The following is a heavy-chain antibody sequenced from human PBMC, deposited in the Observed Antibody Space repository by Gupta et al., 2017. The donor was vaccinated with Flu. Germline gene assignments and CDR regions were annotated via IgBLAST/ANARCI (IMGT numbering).Heavy chain of an antibody. V-gene: IGHV3-33*01. CDR3: ARDPVYYDSSGSIFDY. Sequence: QVQLVESGGGVVQPGRSLRLSCAASGFTFSSYGMHWVRQAPGKGLEWVAVIWYDGSNKYYADSVKGRFTISRDNSKNTLYLQMNSLRAEDTAVYYCARDPVYYDSSGSIFDYWGQGTLVTVSS. J-gene: IGHJ4*02. CDR2: IWYDGSNK. CDR1: GFTFSSYG. D-gene: IGHD3-22*01.